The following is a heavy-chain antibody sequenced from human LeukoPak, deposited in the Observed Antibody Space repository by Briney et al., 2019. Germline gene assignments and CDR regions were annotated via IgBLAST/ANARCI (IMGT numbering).Heavy chain of an antibody. J-gene: IGHJ4*02. D-gene: IGHD2-2*01. Sequence: ASVKVSCKASGYTFTSYYMHWVRQAPGQGLEWMGIINPSGGSTSYAQKFQGRVTMTRDMSTSTVYMELSSLRSEDTVVYYCAREFYCSSTSCYDIYLDYWGQGTLVTVSS. CDR1: GYTFTSYY. CDR3: AREFYCSSTSCYDIYLDY. V-gene: IGHV1-46*01. CDR2: INPSGGST.